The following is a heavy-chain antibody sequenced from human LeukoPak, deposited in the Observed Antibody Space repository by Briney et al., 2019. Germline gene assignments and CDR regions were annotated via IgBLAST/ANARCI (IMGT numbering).Heavy chain of an antibody. CDR3: ATNSGGYCSTTNCYTGRFDY. D-gene: IGHD2-2*02. CDR2: IKRDGSEK. Sequence: GGSLRLSCAASGFPFSTYWMSWVRQAPGKGLEWVANIKRDGSEKYYVDSVKGRFTVSRDNAKNSLYLQMNSLRAEDTAVYYCATNSGGYCSTTNCYTGRFDYWGQGTLVTVSS. V-gene: IGHV3-7*01. CDR1: GFPFSTYW. J-gene: IGHJ4*02.